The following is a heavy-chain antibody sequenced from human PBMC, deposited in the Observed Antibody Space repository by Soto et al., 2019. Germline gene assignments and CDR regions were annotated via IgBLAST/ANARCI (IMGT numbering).Heavy chain of an antibody. CDR1: GYSFTSYW. CDR2: IYPGDSDT. V-gene: IGHV5-51*01. CDR3: ARQAPYYDSSGYYAFDI. Sequence: GESLKISCKGSGYSFTSYWIGWVRQMPGKGLEWMGIIYPGDSDTRYSPSFQGQVTISADKSISTAYLQWSSLKASDTAMYYCARQAPYYDSSGYYAFDIWGQGTMVTVSS. D-gene: IGHD3-22*01. J-gene: IGHJ3*02.